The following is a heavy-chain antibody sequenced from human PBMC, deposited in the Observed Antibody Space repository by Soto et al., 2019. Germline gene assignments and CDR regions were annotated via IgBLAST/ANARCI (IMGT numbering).Heavy chain of an antibody. J-gene: IGHJ4*02. CDR2: IYSSGST. Sequence: QVQLQESGPGLVKPSHTLSLTSTVSGGSISRGGYYWSWIRQLPGKGLEWIGYIYSSGSTYYNPSLKSRLTLSVNTSTNGFSLKLSSVTAGDTAVFYCARVPSPTVITVYYFDYWGQGTVVTVSS. V-gene: IGHV4-31*03. D-gene: IGHD4-17*01. CDR3: ARVPSPTVITVYYFDY. CDR1: GGSISRGGYY.